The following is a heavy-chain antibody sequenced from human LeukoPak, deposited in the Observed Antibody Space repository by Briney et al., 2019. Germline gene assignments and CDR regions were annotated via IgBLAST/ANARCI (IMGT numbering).Heavy chain of an antibody. D-gene: IGHD4-17*01. CDR2: INHSGST. CDR3: ARGAPDYGDYVRT. Sequence: SETLSLTCAVYGGSFSGYYWSWIRQPPGKGLEWIGEINHSGSTYYNPSLKSRVTISVDTSKNQFSLKLSSVTAADTAVYYCARGAPDYGDYVRTWGQGTLVTVSS. V-gene: IGHV4-34*01. CDR1: GGSFSGYY. J-gene: IGHJ5*02.